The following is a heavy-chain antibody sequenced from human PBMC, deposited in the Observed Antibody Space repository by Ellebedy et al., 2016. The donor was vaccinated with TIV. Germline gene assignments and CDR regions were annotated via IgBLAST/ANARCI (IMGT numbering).Heavy chain of an antibody. CDR2: INHSGST. V-gene: IGHV4-34*01. CDR3: ARGLIAVAGTLFFDW. Sequence: SETLSLXXAVYGGSFSGYYWSWIRQPPGKGLEWIGEINHSGSTNYNPSLKSRVTISVDTSKNQFSLKLSSVTATDTAVYYCARGLIAVAGTLFFDWWGQGTLVTVSS. J-gene: IGHJ4*02. D-gene: IGHD6-19*01. CDR1: GGSFSGYY.